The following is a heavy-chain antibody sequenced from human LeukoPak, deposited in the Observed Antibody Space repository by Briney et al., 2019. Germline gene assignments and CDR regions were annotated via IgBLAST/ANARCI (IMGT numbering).Heavy chain of an antibody. D-gene: IGHD5-12*01. J-gene: IGHJ4*02. Sequence: SETLSLTCTVSGGSISSSSYYWGWIRQPPGKGLEWIGSIYYSGSTYYNPSLKSRVTISVDTSKNQFSLKLSSVTAADTAVYYCARATEACYFDYWGQGTLVTVSS. CDR3: ARATEACYFDY. CDR2: IYYSGST. V-gene: IGHV4-39*07. CDR1: GGSISSSSYY.